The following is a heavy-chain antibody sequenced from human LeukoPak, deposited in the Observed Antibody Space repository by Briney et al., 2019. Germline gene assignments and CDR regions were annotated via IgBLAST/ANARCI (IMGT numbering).Heavy chain of an antibody. CDR3: AKASRETGWRNFAYYYGMDV. CDR1: GYTFTSYY. CDR2: INPSGGST. Sequence: GASVKVSCKASGYTFTSYYMHWVRQAPGQGLEWMGIINPSGGSTSYAQKFQGRVTMTRDTSTSTVYMELSSLRSEDTVVYYCAKASRETGWRNFAYYYGMDVWGQGTTVTVSS. V-gene: IGHV1-46*01. J-gene: IGHJ6*02. D-gene: IGHD3-9*01.